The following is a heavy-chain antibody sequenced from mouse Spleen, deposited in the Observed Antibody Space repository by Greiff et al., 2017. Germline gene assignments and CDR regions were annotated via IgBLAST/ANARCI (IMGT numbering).Heavy chain of an antibody. Sequence: LQQPGSELVRPGASVKLSCKASGYTFTSYWMHWVKQRHGQGLEWIGNIYPGSGSTNYDEKFKSKGTLTVDTSSSTAYMHLSSLTSEDSAVYCCTRGVITTASFDYWGQGTTLTVSS. V-gene: IGHV1S22*01. CDR1: GYTFTSYW. J-gene: IGHJ2*01. CDR2: IYPGSGST. CDR3: TRGVITTASFDY. D-gene: IGHD1-2*01.